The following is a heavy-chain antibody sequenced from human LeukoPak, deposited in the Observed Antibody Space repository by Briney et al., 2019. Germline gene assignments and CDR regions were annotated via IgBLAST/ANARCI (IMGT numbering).Heavy chain of an antibody. CDR1: GGSISSYY. CDR2: IYYSGST. D-gene: IGHD3-3*01. J-gene: IGHJ5*02. Sequence: SSETLSLTCTVSGGSISSYYWSWIRQPPGKGLEWIGSIYYSGSTYYNPSLKSRVTISVDTSKNQFSLKLTSVTAADTAVYYCARVGNPLVTVFAWFDPWGQGTQVTVSS. CDR3: ARVGNPLVTVFAWFDP. V-gene: IGHV4-39*07.